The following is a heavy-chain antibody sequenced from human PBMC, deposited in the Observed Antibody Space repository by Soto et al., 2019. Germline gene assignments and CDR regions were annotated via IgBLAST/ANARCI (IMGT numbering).Heavy chain of an antibody. CDR2: INPNSGGT. CDR3: ARTYPVVALFYFQH. J-gene: IGHJ1*01. CDR1: GYTFTGYY. V-gene: IGHV1-2*02. D-gene: IGHD2-15*01. Sequence: AAVKVSCKACGYTFTGYYMHWVRQAPGQGLEWMGWINPNSGGTNYAQKFQGRVTMTRDTSISTAYMELSRLRSDDTAVYYCARTYPVVALFYFQHWGQGTLVTVSS.